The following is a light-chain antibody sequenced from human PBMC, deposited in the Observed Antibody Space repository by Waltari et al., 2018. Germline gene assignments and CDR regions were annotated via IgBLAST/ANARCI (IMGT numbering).Light chain of an antibody. CDR2: GAS. Sequence: EIVLTQSPGTLYLSPGDRATLSCRSSQTNSYTTLAWYQQKPGQGPRPLIYGASNRPTGVPSRFSGSGSGQDFTLAISRLEPDDFAVYYCQHYGTSSWTFGQGTKVEVK. J-gene: IGKJ1*01. CDR3: QHYGTSSWT. V-gene: IGKV3-20*01. CDR1: QTNSYTT.